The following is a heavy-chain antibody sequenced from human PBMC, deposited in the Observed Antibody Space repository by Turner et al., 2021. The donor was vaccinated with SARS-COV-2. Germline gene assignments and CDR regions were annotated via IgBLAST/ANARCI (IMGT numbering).Heavy chain of an antibody. D-gene: IGHD3-22*01. Sequence: EVQLVESGGGLVKPGGSLRLSCAASGFTFSSYTRYWVRQAPGKGLEWVSSISSSSSYIYYADSVKGRFTIARDNAKNPLYLQMNSLRAEDTAVYYCARGTYYYDSSVYSGTNWFDPWGQGTLVTVSS. CDR2: ISSSSSYI. J-gene: IGHJ5*02. CDR1: GFTFSSYT. V-gene: IGHV3-21*02. CDR3: ARGTYYYDSSVYSGTNWFDP.